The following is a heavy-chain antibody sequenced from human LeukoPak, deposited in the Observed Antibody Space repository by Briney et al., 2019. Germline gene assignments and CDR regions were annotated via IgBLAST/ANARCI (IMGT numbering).Heavy chain of an antibody. CDR2: INHSGST. CDR3: ARSYGPNNWFDP. D-gene: IGHD3-10*01. Sequence: LETLSLTCAVYGGSFSGYYWSWIRQPPGKGLETIGEINHSGSTNYNPSLKSRVTISVDTSKNQFSLKLGSVTAADTAVYYCARSYGPNNWFDPWGQGTLVTVSS. CDR1: GGSFSGYY. J-gene: IGHJ5*02. V-gene: IGHV4-34*01.